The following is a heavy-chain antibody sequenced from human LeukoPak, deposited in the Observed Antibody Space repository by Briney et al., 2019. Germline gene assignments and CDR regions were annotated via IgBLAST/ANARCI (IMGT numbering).Heavy chain of an antibody. V-gene: IGHV3-48*03. Sequence: PGGSLRLSCAASGFTFSSCEMNWVRQAPGKGLEWGSYICSSGSTIYYADSLKGRFTISRDNAKSSLYLQMNSLGAEDTAVYYCATLTTYYYESSGDYYFDYWGQGTLVTVSS. CDR1: GFTFSSCE. J-gene: IGHJ4*02. D-gene: IGHD3-22*01. CDR3: ATLTTYYYESSGDYYFDY. CDR2: ICSSGSTI.